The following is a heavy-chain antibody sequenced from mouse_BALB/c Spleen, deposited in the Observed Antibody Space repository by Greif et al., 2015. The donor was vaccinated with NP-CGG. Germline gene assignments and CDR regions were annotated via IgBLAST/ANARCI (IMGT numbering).Heavy chain of an antibody. J-gene: IGHJ1*01. CDR1: GFNIKDYY. CDR3: NAWGNYYGSTRYFDV. D-gene: IGHD1-1*01. CDR2: IDPENGDT. Sequence: VQLQQSGAELVRSGASVKLSCTASGFNIKDYYMHWVKQRPEQGLEWIGWIDPENGDTEYAPKFQGKATMTADTSSNTAYLQLSSLTSENTAVYYWNAWGNYYGSTRYFDVWGAGTTVTVSS. V-gene: IGHV14-4*02.